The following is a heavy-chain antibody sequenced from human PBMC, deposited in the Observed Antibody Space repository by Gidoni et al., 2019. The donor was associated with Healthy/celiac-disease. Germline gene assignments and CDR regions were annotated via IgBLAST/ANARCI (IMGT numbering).Heavy chain of an antibody. CDR1: GFTLDDYT. CDR2: ISWDGGST. CDR3: AKDIGPGYSSGWLDY. V-gene: IGHV3-43*01. J-gene: IGHJ4*02. Sequence: EVQLVESGGVVVQPGGSLRLPCAASGFTLDDYTMHWVRQAPGKGLEWVSLISWDGGSTYYADSVKGRFTISRDNSKNALYLQMNSLRTEDTALYYCAKDIGPGYSSGWLDYWGQGTLVTVSS. D-gene: IGHD6-19*01.